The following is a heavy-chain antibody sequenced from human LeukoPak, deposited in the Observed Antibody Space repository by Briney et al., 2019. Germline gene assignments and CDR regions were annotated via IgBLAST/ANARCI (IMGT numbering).Heavy chain of an antibody. CDR3: VKEGVEYSYSYGDF. Sequence: GGSLRLSCAASGFSFNNYAMYWVRQAPGKGLEWVALISYDGGDKYYAESMKGRITISRDNAENTLYLQMNNLRPDDTAFYFCVKEGVEYSYSYGDFWGQGTLVTVSS. CDR1: GFSFNNYA. V-gene: IGHV3-30*18. D-gene: IGHD3-16*01. J-gene: IGHJ4*02. CDR2: ISYDGGDK.